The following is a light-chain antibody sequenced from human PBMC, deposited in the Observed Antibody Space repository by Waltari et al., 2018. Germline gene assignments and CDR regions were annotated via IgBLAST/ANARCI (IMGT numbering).Light chain of an antibody. V-gene: IGKV1-9*01. Sequence: DIQMTPSPSSLSASVGDRVTITCRSSQGISSYLAWYQKKPGKAPKLLIYKASTLQSGVPSRFSGSGSGTDFTLTISSLHPEDFATYYCQQHNSNPLTLGGGTKVEIK. CDR3: QQHNSNPLT. J-gene: IGKJ4*01. CDR1: QGISSY. CDR2: KAS.